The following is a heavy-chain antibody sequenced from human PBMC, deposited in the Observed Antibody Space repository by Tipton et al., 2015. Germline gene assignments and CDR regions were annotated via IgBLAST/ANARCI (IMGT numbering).Heavy chain of an antibody. J-gene: IGHJ6*02. Sequence: TLSLTCSVSSDSISKYYWSWIRQPPGKELEWIGYIQYSGSTNYNPSLKSRVTISVDTSKNQFSLKLSSVTAADTAVYYCARDFTPYDYYALDVWGQGTTVTVSS. CDR3: ARDFTPYDYYALDV. V-gene: IGHV4-59*12. CDR1: SDSISKYY. CDR2: IQYSGST.